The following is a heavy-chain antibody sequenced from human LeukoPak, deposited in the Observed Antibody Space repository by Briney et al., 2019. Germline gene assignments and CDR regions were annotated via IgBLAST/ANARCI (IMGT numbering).Heavy chain of an antibody. CDR2: IYTSGST. D-gene: IGHD3-22*01. V-gene: IGHV4-4*07. CDR1: GGSISSYY. J-gene: IGHJ5*02. CDR3: ARDKGTMIDL. Sequence: SGTLSLTCTVSGGSISSYYWSWIRQPAGKGLEWIGRIYTSGSTNYNPSLKSRVTISIDKSKNQFPLKLSSVTAADTAVHYCARDKGTMIDLWGQGTLVTVSS.